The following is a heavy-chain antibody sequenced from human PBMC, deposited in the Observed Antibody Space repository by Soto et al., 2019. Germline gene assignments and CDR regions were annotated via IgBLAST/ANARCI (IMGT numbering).Heavy chain of an antibody. CDR3: ARIRRGPPRGLAEGYYFDY. CDR1: GYSFTSYW. J-gene: IGHJ4*02. Sequence: GESLKISCKGSGYSFTSYWIGWVRQMPGKGLEWMGIIYPGDSDTRYSPSFQGQVTISADKSISTAYLQWSSLKASDTAMYYCARIRRGPPRGLAEGYYFDYWGQGTLVTVSS. V-gene: IGHV5-51*01. D-gene: IGHD3-16*01. CDR2: IYPGDSDT.